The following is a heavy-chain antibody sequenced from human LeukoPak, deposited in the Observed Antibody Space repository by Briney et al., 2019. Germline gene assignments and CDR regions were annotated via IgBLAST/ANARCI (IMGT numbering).Heavy chain of an antibody. CDR3: ARDLGITIFGVPYQMGAFDI. J-gene: IGHJ3*02. Sequence: SETLSLTCTVSGGSISSYYWSWIRQPAGKGLEWIGRIYTSGSTNYNPSLKSRVTMSVDTSKNQFPLKLSSVTAADTAVYYCARDLGITIFGVPYQMGAFDIWGQGTMVTVSS. CDR2: IYTSGST. D-gene: IGHD3-3*01. V-gene: IGHV4-4*07. CDR1: GGSISSYY.